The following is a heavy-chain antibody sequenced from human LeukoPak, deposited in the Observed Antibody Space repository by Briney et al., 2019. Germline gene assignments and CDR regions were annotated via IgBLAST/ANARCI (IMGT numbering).Heavy chain of an antibody. Sequence: GRSLRLSCAASGFTFSSYSMNWVRQAPGKGLEWVSSISSSSSYIYYADSVKGRFTISRDNAKNSLYLRMNSLRAEDTAVYYCARDLDGDYAFDIWGQGTMVTVSS. V-gene: IGHV3-21*01. CDR1: GFTFSSYS. CDR2: ISSSSSYI. J-gene: IGHJ3*02. CDR3: ARDLDGDYAFDI. D-gene: IGHD4-17*01.